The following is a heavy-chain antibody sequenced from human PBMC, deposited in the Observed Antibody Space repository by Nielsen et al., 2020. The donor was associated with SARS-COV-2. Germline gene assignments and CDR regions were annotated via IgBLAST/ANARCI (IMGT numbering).Heavy chain of an antibody. CDR2: IWYDGSNK. Sequence: GGSLRLSCAASGFTFSSYGMHWVRQAPGKGLGWVAVIWYDGSNKYYADSVKGRFTISRDNSKNTLYLQMNSLRAEDTAVYYCAGHLSWYGMDVWGQGTTVTVSS. CDR3: AGHLSWYGMDV. J-gene: IGHJ6*02. CDR1: GFTFSSYG. V-gene: IGHV3-33*01. D-gene: IGHD3-16*02.